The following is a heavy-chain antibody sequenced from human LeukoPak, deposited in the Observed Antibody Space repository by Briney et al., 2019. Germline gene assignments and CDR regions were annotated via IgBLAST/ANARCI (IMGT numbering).Heavy chain of an antibody. V-gene: IGHV4-61*08. CDR3: ARHVEQWLTHFDY. CDR1: GGSISSGDYY. J-gene: IGHJ4*02. D-gene: IGHD6-19*01. CDR2: IYYSGST. Sequence: SETLSLTCTVSGGSISSGDYYWSWIRQPPGKGLEWIGYIYYSGSTNYNPSLKSRVTISVDTSKNQFSLKLSSVTAADTAVYYCARHVEQWLTHFDYWGQGTLVTVSS.